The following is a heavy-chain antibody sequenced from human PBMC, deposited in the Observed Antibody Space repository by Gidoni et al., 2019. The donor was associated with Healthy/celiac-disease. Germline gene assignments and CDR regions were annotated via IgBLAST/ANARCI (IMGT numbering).Heavy chain of an antibody. J-gene: IGHJ4*02. Sequence: EVQLVESGGGLVQPGGSLRLSCAASGFTFSSYDMHWVRQATGKGLEWVSAIGTAGDTYYPDSVKGGFTISRENAKNSLYLQMNSLRAGDTAVYYCAREAVGGEIDYWGQGTLVTVSS. CDR3: AREAVGGEIDY. V-gene: IGHV3-13*01. CDR1: GFTFSSYD. CDR2: IGTAGDT. D-gene: IGHD3-10*01.